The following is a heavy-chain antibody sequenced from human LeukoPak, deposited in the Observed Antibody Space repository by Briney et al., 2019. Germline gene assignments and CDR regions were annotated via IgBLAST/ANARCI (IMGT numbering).Heavy chain of an antibody. Sequence: HSETLSLTCTVSGGSISSYYWSWIRQPPGKGLEWIGYIYYSGSTNYNPSLKSRVTISVDTSKNQFSLKLSSVTAADTAVYYCARGRSWYGGVWFDPWGQGTLVTVSS. D-gene: IGHD6-13*01. V-gene: IGHV4-59*12. CDR1: GGSISSYY. CDR2: IYYSGST. CDR3: ARGRSWYGGVWFDP. J-gene: IGHJ5*02.